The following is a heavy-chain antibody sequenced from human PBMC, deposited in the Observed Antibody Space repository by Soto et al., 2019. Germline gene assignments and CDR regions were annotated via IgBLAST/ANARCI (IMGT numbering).Heavy chain of an antibody. J-gene: IGHJ4*02. Sequence: ASVKVSCKAPGYTFTGHYIHWVRQAPEQGPEWMGEIGPESGATRYAQRFQGRVTMTRDMSITTVYMELSNLSPDDTAVYYCGRGRSGQIVVFYWGQGTPVTVSS. CDR2: IGPESGAT. D-gene: IGHD1-26*01. CDR1: GYTFTGHY. CDR3: GRGRSGQIVVFY. V-gene: IGHV1-2*02.